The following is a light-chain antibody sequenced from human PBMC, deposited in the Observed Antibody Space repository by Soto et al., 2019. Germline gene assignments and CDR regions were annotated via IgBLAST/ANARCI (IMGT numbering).Light chain of an antibody. CDR3: SSYPSSSTYV. V-gene: IGLV2-14*01. CDR1: SSDVGGYNY. J-gene: IGLJ1*01. Sequence: QSFLTQPASVSGSPGQSITSSCTGTSSDVGGYNYVSWYQQHPGKAPKLMIYEVSNRPSGVSNRFSGSKSGNTASLTISGLQAEDEADYYCSSYPSSSTYVFGTGTKV. CDR2: EVS.